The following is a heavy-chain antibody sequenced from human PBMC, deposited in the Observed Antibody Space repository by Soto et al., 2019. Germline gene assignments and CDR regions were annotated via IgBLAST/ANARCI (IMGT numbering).Heavy chain of an antibody. CDR2: IYSGGST. CDR1: GFTVSSNY. CDR3: ARDRVESGYPEYFQH. D-gene: IGHD3-22*01. Sequence: EVQLVESGGGLIQPGGSLRLSCAASGFTVSSNYMSWVRQAPGKGLEWVSDIYSGGSTYYADSVKGRFTISRDNSKNTLYLQMNSLRAEDTGVYYCARDRVESGYPEYFQHWGQGTLVTVSS. V-gene: IGHV3-53*01. J-gene: IGHJ1*01.